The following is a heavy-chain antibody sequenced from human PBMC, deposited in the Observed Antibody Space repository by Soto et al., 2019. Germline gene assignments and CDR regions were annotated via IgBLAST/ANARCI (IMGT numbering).Heavy chain of an antibody. Sequence: QVQLVESGGGVVQPGRSLRLSCAASGFTFSSYAMHWVRQAPGKGLEWVAVISYDGSNKYYADSVKGRFTISRDNSKNTLYLQMNSLRAEDTAVYYCASTWIQHPHYYYYYGMDVWGQGTTVTVSS. CDR2: ISYDGSNK. CDR3: ASTWIQHPHYYYYYGMDV. CDR1: GFTFSSYA. V-gene: IGHV3-30-3*01. D-gene: IGHD5-18*01. J-gene: IGHJ6*02.